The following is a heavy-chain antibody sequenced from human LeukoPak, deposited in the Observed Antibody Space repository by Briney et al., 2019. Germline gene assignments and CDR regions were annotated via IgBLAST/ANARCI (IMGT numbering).Heavy chain of an antibody. D-gene: IGHD3-22*01. V-gene: IGHV4-39*07. CDR2: IFYSGNT. CDR1: GGSISSSSYY. J-gene: IGHJ6*02. CDR3: ARAPPVVVDPHYYYYGMDV. Sequence: SETLSLTCAVSGGSISSSSYYWGWIRQPPGRGLEWIGNIFYSGNTYYSPSLKSRVTISVDTLKNHFSLRLTSVTAADTAVYYCARAPPVVVDPHYYYYGMDVWGQGTTVTVSS.